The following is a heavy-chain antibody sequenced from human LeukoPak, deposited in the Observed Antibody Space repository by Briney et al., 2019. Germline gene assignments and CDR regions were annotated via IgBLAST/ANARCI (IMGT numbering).Heavy chain of an antibody. Sequence: GGSLRLSCAASGFTVSSNYMSWVRQAPGKGLEWVSVIYSGGSTYYADSVKGRFTISRDNSKNTLYLQMNSLRAEDTAVYYCARADWDTAMIDYWGQGTLVTVSS. J-gene: IGHJ4*02. V-gene: IGHV3-66*01. CDR1: GFTVSSNY. CDR2: IYSGGST. D-gene: IGHD5-18*01. CDR3: ARADWDTAMIDY.